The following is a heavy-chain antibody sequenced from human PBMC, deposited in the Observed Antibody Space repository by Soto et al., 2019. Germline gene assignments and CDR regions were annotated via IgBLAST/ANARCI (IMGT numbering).Heavy chain of an antibody. V-gene: IGHV1-69*12. J-gene: IGHJ6*02. CDR3: ARGRYSGYDMPGTYYYYNYGMDV. CDR1: GGTFSSHG. Sequence: QVQLVQSGAEVKKPGSSVKVSCKASGGTFSSHGISWVRQAPGQGLEWMGGIVPIFGTADDAQRFRGRVTITADESTSTAYMELSSLRSEDTAVYYCARGRYSGYDMPGTYYYYNYGMDVWGQGTTVTVSS. CDR2: IVPIFGTA. D-gene: IGHD5-12*01.